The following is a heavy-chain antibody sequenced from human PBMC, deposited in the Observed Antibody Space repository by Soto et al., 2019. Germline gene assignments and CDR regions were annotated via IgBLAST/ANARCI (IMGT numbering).Heavy chain of an antibody. CDR2: IYNSGNT. J-gene: IGHJ5*02. D-gene: IGHD5-18*01. CDR3: VRATYYRRGYSYGPWFDP. Sequence: TSETLSLTCTVSGDSISGSDYYWTWIRQPPGKGLEWIGYIYNSGNTYYNPSLRSRLIISVDTSKNQFSLKLSSVTAADTAVYYCVRATYYRRGYSYGPWFDPWGQGTLVTVSS. CDR1: GDSISGSDYY. V-gene: IGHV4-30-4*01.